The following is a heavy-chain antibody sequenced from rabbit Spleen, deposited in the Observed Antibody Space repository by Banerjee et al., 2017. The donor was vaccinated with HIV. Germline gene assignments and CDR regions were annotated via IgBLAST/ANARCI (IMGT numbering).Heavy chain of an antibody. V-gene: IGHV1S40*01. D-gene: IGHD8-1*01. Sequence: QSLEESGGGLVKPGASLTLTCKASGFSFNSGYDMCWVRQAPGKGLEWIACIYAGSNGNTYSATWAKGRFTISKTSSTTVTLQMTSLTAADTATYFCARDTGTSFSTYGMDLWGQGTLVTVS. CDR2: IYAGSNGNT. CDR1: GFSFNSGYD. CDR3: ARDTGTSFSTYGMDL. J-gene: IGHJ6*01.